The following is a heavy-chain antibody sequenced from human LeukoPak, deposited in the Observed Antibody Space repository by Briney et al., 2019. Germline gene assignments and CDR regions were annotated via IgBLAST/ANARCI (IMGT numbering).Heavy chain of an antibody. CDR3: ARDQLGFQDYYYYMDV. CDR2: ISAYNGNT. Sequence: GASVKVSCKASGYTFTGYYMHWVRQAPGQGLEWMGWISAYNGNTNYAQKLQGRVTMTTDTSTSTAYMELRSLRSDDTAVYYCARDQLGFQDYYYYMDVWGKGTTVTVSS. J-gene: IGHJ6*03. D-gene: IGHD1-1*01. V-gene: IGHV1-18*04. CDR1: GYTFTGYY.